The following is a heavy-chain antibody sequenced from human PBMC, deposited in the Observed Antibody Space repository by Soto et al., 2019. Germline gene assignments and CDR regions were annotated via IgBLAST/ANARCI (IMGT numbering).Heavy chain of an antibody. D-gene: IGHD3-22*01. CDR2: INPNSGGT. CDR3: ARDRYYDSSGYYLFDY. V-gene: IGHV1-2*02. Sequence: VASVKVSCKASGYTFTGYYMHWVRQAPGQGLEWMGWINPNSGGTNYAQKFQGRVTMTRDTSISTAYMELSRLRSDDTAVYYCARDRYYDSSGYYLFDYWGQGTLVTVSS. CDR1: GYTFTGYY. J-gene: IGHJ4*02.